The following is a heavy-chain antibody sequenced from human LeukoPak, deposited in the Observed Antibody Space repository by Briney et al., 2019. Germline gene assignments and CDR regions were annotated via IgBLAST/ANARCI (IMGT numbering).Heavy chain of an antibody. CDR3: ARLDGNWNYFDY. CDR1: GGSISRYY. CDR2: IHYSGST. V-gene: IGHV4-59*08. Sequence: PSETLSLTCTVSGGSISRYYWSWIRQPPGKGLEWIVYIHYSGSTNYNPSLKSRVTISMDTSKNQFSLKLTSVTAADTAVYYCARLDGNWNYFDYWGLGTLVTASS. J-gene: IGHJ4*02. D-gene: IGHD1-20*01.